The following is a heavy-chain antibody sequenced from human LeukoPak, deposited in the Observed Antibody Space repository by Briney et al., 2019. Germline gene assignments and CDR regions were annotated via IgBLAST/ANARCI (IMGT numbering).Heavy chain of an antibody. CDR2: IYYSGST. Sequence: SETLSLTCTVSGGSISSYYWSWIRQPPGKGLEWIGYIYYSGSTNYNPSLKSRVTISVDTSKNQFSLKLSSVTAADTAMYYCARVTVAAAAGGFDYWGQGTLVTVSS. J-gene: IGHJ4*02. V-gene: IGHV4-59*01. CDR3: ARVTVAAAAGGFDY. CDR1: GGSISSYY. D-gene: IGHD6-13*01.